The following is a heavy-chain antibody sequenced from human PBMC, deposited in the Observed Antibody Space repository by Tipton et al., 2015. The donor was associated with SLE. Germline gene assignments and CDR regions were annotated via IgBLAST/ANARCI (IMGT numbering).Heavy chain of an antibody. J-gene: IGHJ4*02. Sequence: TLSLTCTVSGGSISSSSHYWSWIRQPPGKGLEWIGEINHRGSTDYTPSLESRVTISIDTSKNQFSLKLSSVTAADTAVYYCARTPGVRFDSWGPGMLVTVSS. CDR1: GGSISSSSHY. D-gene: IGHD7-27*01. CDR2: INHRGST. CDR3: ARTPGVRFDS. V-gene: IGHV4-39*07.